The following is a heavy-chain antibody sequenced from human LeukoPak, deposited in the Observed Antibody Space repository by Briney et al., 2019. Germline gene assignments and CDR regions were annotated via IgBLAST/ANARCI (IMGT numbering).Heavy chain of an antibody. CDR2: IYASGST. CDR3: ARDPRGIVGANHNWFDP. Sequence: PSETLSLTCTVSGGSISRYYWSWIRQPAGKGLEWIGRIYASGSTNYNPSLKSRVTMSVDTSKSQFSLKLISVTAADTAVYYCARDPRGIVGANHNWFDPWGQGTLVTVSS. CDR1: GGSISRYY. D-gene: IGHD1-26*01. J-gene: IGHJ5*02. V-gene: IGHV4-4*07.